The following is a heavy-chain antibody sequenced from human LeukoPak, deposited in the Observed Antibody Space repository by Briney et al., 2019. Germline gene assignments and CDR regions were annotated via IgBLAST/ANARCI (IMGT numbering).Heavy chain of an antibody. Sequence: PGGSLRLSCAASGFTFSSYEMNWVRQAPGKGLEWVSYISNSGSTIYYADSVKGRFTISRDNAKNSLYLQNKSLRAEDTAVYYCARVSDSSGYYYDYWGQGTLVTVSS. V-gene: IGHV3-48*03. CDR2: ISNSGSTI. D-gene: IGHD3-22*01. CDR3: ARVSDSSGYYYDY. J-gene: IGHJ4*02. CDR1: GFTFSSYE.